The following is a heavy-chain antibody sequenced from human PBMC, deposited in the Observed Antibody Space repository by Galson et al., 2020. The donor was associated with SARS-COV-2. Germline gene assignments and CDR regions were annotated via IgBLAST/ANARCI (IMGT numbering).Heavy chain of an antibody. CDR1: GFTFSSYS. CDR2: ISSISSTI. J-gene: IGHJ5*02. V-gene: IGHV3-48*01. Sequence: GGSLRLSCAASGFTFSSYSMNWVRQAPGKGLEWVSYISSISSTIYYADSVKGRFTISRDNAKNSLYLQMNSLRAEDTAVYYCAREVNERWFDPWGQGTLVTVSS. D-gene: IGHD1-1*01. CDR3: AREVNERWFDP.